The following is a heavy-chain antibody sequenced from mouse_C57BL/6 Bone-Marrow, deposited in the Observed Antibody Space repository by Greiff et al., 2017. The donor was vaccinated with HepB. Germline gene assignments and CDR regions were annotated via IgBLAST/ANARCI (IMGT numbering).Heavy chain of an antibody. J-gene: IGHJ4*01. Sequence: QVQLQQPGAELVKPGASVKLSCKASGYTFTSYWMQWVKQRPGQGLEWIGEIDPSDSYTNYNQKFKGKATLTVDTSSSTAYMQLSSLTSEDSAVYYCAREGNYYGVYYAMDYWGQGTSVTVSS. CDR1: GYTFTSYW. D-gene: IGHD1-1*01. V-gene: IGHV1-50*01. CDR2: IDPSDSYT. CDR3: AREGNYYGVYYAMDY.